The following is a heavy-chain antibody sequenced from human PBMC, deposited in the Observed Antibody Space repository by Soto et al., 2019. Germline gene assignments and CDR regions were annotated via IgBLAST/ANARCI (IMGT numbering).Heavy chain of an antibody. CDR3: AANRGYNYYYGMDV. Sequence: GGSLSLSCAASGFTFRSYAMSWVRQAPGKGLEWVSAISGSGGSTYYADSVKGRFTISRDNSKNTLYLQMNSLRAEDTAVYYCAANRGYNYYYGMDVWGQGTTVTVS. D-gene: IGHD3-22*01. V-gene: IGHV3-23*01. CDR1: GFTFRSYA. CDR2: ISGSGGST. J-gene: IGHJ6*02.